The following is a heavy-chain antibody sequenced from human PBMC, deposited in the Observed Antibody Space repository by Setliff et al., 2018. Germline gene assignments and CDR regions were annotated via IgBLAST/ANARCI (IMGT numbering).Heavy chain of an antibody. CDR3: ARHDARGYYYYMDV. D-gene: IGHD3-10*01. J-gene: IGHJ6*03. V-gene: IGHV4-39*01. Sequence: SETLSLTCTVSGGSISSSSYYWGWIRQPPGKGLEWIGSIYYSGSTYYNPSLKSRVTISVDTSKNQFSLKLSSVTAADTAIYYCARHDARGYYYYMDVWGEGTTVTVSS. CDR2: IYYSGST. CDR1: GGSISSSSYY.